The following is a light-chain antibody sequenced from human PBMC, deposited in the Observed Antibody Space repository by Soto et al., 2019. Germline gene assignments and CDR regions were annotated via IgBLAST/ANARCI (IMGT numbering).Light chain of an antibody. V-gene: IGKV3-15*01. Sequence: EIVMTQSPATLSVSPGERATLSCRASQSVSSSYLAWYQQKPGQAPRLLIYGASTRATGVPARFSGSGSGTDFTLTISSLQSEDFAVYYCQQYTNWPPITFGQGTRLEIK. CDR3: QQYTNWPPIT. J-gene: IGKJ5*01. CDR2: GAS. CDR1: QSVSSSY.